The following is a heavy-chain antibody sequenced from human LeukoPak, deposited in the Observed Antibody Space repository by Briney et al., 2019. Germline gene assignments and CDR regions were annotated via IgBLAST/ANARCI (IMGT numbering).Heavy chain of an antibody. V-gene: IGHV3-48*03. D-gene: IGHD5-18*01. CDR2: ISSSGSTI. CDR3: ARDPWGGEGGYSYGADY. Sequence: GGSLRLSCAASGFTFSSYEMNWARQAPGKGLEWVSYISSSGSTIYYADSVKGRFTISRDNAKNSLYLQMNSLRAEDTAVYYCARDPWGGEGGYSYGADYWGQGTLVTVSS. CDR1: GFTFSSYE. J-gene: IGHJ4*02.